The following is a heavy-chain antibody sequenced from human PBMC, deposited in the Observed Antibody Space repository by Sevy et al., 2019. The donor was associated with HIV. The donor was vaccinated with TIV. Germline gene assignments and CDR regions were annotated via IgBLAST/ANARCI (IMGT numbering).Heavy chain of an antibody. Sequence: ASVKVSCKASGYTITYYHITWVRQAPGQGLEWMGWITPNNGHTNIAQRLQGRVTMTTDTSTSTAYLELRSLTSDDTAVYYCARSPSGSQGPGQYFHHWGQGTLVTVSS. J-gene: IGHJ1*01. CDR3: ARSPSGSQGPGQYFHH. CDR1: GYTITYYH. D-gene: IGHD1-26*01. CDR2: ITPNNGHT. V-gene: IGHV1-18*01.